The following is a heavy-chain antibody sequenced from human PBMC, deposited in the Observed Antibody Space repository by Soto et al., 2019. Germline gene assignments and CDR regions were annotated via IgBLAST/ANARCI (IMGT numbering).Heavy chain of an antibody. D-gene: IGHD2-2*01. CDR3: ARPYCSSSSCYSTPAYYYYGMDV. CDR2: IWFDGSNK. Sequence: QVQLVESGGGVVQPGRSVRLSCAASGFIFSSYGMHWVRQAPGKGLEWVAVIWFDGSNKYYADSVKGRFTISRDNSKNTLNLQMNSLRAEDTAVYYCARPYCSSSSCYSTPAYYYYGMDVWGQGTTVTVSS. J-gene: IGHJ6*02. V-gene: IGHV3-33*01. CDR1: GFIFSSYG.